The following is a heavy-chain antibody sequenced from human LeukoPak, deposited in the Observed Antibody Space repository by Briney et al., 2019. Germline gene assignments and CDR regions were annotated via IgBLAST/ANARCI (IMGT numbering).Heavy chain of an antibody. CDR2: IIPILGIA. CDR3: ARNLNYDFWSGYYKYYWFDP. Sequence: ASVKVSCKASGGTFSSYTISWVRQAPGQGLEWMGRIIPILGIANYAQKVQGRVTMTTDTSTSTAYMELRSLRSDDTAVYYCARNLNYDFWSGYYKYYWFDPWGQGTLVTVSS. V-gene: IGHV1-69*02. J-gene: IGHJ5*02. D-gene: IGHD3-3*01. CDR1: GGTFSSYT.